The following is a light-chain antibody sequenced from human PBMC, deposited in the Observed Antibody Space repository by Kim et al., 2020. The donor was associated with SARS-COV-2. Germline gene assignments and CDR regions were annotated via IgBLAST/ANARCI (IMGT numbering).Light chain of an antibody. CDR2: DAS. J-gene: IGKJ1*01. CDR3: QQYDSVPWT. Sequence: ASVGDGVTIACRAYQVISNYLAWYQRKPGRPPTLLIYDASGLQSGVPSRFSGSRSGTDFTLTISSLQPEDVGTYYCQQYDSVPWTFGQGTKVDIK. V-gene: IGKV1-27*01. CDR1: QVISNY.